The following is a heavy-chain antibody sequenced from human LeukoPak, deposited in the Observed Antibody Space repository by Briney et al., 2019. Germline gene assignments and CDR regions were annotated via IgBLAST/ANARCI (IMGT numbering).Heavy chain of an antibody. CDR3: ARGDYGEVGY. CDR2: IYYSGST. Sequence: SETLSLTCTVSGGSISSGGYSWSWIRQHPGKGLEWIGYIYYSGSTYYNPSLKSRVTISVDTSKNQFSLKLSSVTAADTAVYYCARGDYGEVGYWGQGTLVTVSS. CDR1: GGSISSGGYS. J-gene: IGHJ4*02. V-gene: IGHV4-31*03. D-gene: IGHD4-17*01.